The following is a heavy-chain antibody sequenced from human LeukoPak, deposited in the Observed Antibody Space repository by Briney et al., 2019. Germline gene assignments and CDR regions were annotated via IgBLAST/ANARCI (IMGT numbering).Heavy chain of an antibody. CDR1: GFNFSNYG. V-gene: IGHV3-30*18. D-gene: IGHD6-13*01. J-gene: IGHJ4*02. CDR3: AKDNVAAAGRYFDY. Sequence: PGGSLRLSCAASGFNFSNYGMHWVRQAPGKGLEWVALISYDGSNKYFADSVKGRFTISRDNSKNTLYLQMHSLRAEGTAVYYCAKDNVAAAGRYFDYWGQGTLVTVSS. CDR2: ISYDGSNK.